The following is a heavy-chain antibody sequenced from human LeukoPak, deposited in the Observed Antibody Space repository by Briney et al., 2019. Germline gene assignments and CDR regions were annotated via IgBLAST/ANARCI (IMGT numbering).Heavy chain of an antibody. J-gene: IGHJ4*02. D-gene: IGHD1-1*01. CDR3: ARIGNYYFDY. Sequence: PSETLSLTCTVSGGSISSSSYYWGWISQAPGKGLEWIGEIYHSASTNYNPSLKCRVTISVDKSMNQFSLKLSSVPAAVTAVYYCARIGNYYFDYWGQGTLVSVSS. CDR2: IYHSAST. V-gene: IGHV4-39*07. CDR1: GGSISSSSYY.